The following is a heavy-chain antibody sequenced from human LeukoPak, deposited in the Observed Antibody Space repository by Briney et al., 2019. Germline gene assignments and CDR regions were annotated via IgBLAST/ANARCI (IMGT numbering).Heavy chain of an antibody. D-gene: IGHD4-17*01. V-gene: IGHV3-48*04. CDR3: ARERDYEDYYMDV. CDR2: ISRSSPTI. CDR1: GFTFSSYG. J-gene: IGHJ6*03. Sequence: GGSLRFSCAASGFTFSSYGFSWVRQAPGKGLERVSYISRSSPTIYYAGSVKGGFTISPDNTKNSMFLQMDSLRVDDTAVYYCARERDYEDYYMDVWGKATTVTVSS.